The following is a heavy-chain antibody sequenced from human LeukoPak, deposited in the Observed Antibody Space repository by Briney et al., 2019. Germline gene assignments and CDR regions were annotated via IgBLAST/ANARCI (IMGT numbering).Heavy chain of an antibody. CDR1: GGSISSYY. Sequence: SETLSLTCTVSGGSISSYYWSWIRQPAGKGLEWIGRIYTSGSTNYNPSLKSRVTMSVDTSKNQFSLKLSSVTAADTAVYYCARQTSYDILTGYYPDQFSAEYFQHWGQGTLVTVSS. D-gene: IGHD3-9*01. J-gene: IGHJ1*01. CDR3: ARQTSYDILTGYYPDQFSAEYFQH. V-gene: IGHV4-4*07. CDR2: IYTSGST.